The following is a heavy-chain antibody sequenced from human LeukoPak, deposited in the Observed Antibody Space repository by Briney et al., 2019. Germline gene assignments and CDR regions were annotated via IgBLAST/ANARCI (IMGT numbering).Heavy chain of an antibody. CDR3: AKDPGVVPAHYFDY. D-gene: IGHD2-2*01. Sequence: GGSLRLSCVVSGFSFSSYVMTWVRQAPGKGLEWVSGTGSTGVSTFYADSVKGRFTVSRDNSKNTLSLQMNSLRAEDTAVYYCAKDPGVVPAHYFDYWGQGTLVTVSS. V-gene: IGHV3-23*01. CDR1: GFSFSSYV. J-gene: IGHJ4*02. CDR2: TGSTGVST.